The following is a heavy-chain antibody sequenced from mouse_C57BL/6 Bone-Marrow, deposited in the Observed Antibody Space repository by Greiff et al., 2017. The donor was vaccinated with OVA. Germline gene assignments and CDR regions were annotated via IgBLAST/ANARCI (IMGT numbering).Heavy chain of an antibody. CDR1: GISITTGNYR. Sequence: DVKLQESGPGLVKPSQTVFLTCTVTGISITTGNYRWSWIRQFPGNKLEWIGYIYYSGTITYNPSLTSRTTITRDTPNNQFFLEMNSLTAEDTATYYCAREGREYSHYFDYWGQGTTLTVSS. CDR3: AREGREYSHYFDY. V-gene: IGHV3-5*01. J-gene: IGHJ2*01. CDR2: IYYSGTI. D-gene: IGHD2-10*02.